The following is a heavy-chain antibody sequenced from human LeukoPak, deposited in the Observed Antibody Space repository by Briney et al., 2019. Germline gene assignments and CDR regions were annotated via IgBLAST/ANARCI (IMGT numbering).Heavy chain of an antibody. CDR3: AKRVVIRSTDYFFYYIHV. V-gene: IGHV3-30*02. D-gene: IGHD3-3*01. Sequence: PGGSLRLSCEASGFSFSDYGMHWVRQAPGKGLEWVAFIRDTGDNKYYADSVKGRFTVSRDNSQSTLYLQMNSLRVEDTAVYYCAKRVVIRSTDYFFYYIHVWGRGTTVTVSS. CDR2: IRDTGDNK. CDR1: GFSFSDYG. J-gene: IGHJ6*03.